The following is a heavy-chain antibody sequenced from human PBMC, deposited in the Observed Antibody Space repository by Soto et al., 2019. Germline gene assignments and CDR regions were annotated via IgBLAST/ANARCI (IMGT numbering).Heavy chain of an antibody. CDR2: TYYRSKWYN. V-gene: IGHV6-1*01. Sequence: SQTLSLTCAISGDSVSSNSSSWNWIRQSPSRGLEWLGRTYYRSKWYNDYAVSVKSRMTINPDTSKNQFSLQLNSVTPEDTAVYYCARATNYYYYYYMDVWGKGTTVTVSS. CDR1: GDSVSSNSSS. J-gene: IGHJ6*03. D-gene: IGHD1-1*01. CDR3: ARATNYYYYYYMDV.